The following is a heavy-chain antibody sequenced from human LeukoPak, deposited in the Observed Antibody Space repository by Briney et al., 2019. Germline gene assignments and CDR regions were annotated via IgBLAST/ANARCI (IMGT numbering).Heavy chain of an antibody. Sequence: SETLSLTCTVSGGSISSHYWGWIRQPPGKGLEWLGYIHHSGSPTNYNPSLKNRVTISVESAKNQFSLKMNSVTAADTAMYYCARGMAVSGTHYYYFYAMDVWGQGTTVTVSS. CDR2: IHHSGSPT. V-gene: IGHV4-59*11. CDR3: ARGMAVSGTHYYYFYAMDV. D-gene: IGHD6-19*01. J-gene: IGHJ6*02. CDR1: GGSISSHY.